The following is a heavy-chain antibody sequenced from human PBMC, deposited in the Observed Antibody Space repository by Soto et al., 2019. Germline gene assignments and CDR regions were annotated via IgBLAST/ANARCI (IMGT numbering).Heavy chain of an antibody. CDR3: ARDLRGYSRYDYLDY. D-gene: IGHD5-12*01. CDR1: GGSISSGGYY. Sequence: SETLSLTCTVSGGSISSGGYYWSWIRQHPGKGLEWVGYSYYTGSSYYNPSLRSRVTISVDASKNQLSLRLASVTAADTAVYYCARDLRGYSRYDYLDYWGQGIPVTVSS. V-gene: IGHV4-31*03. CDR2: SYYTGSS. J-gene: IGHJ4*02.